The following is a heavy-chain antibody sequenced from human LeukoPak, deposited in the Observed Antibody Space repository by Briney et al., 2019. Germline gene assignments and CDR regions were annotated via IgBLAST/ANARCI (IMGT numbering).Heavy chain of an antibody. CDR1: GFTFSSYA. V-gene: IGHV3-23*01. Sequence: PGGSLRLSCAASGFTFSSYAMSWVRQAPGKGLEWVSAISGSGGSTYYADSVKGRFTISRDNSKNTLYLQMNSLRAEDTAVYYCAKWNLNQLNRYSSSWLPSVLGGDYFDYWGQGTLVTVSS. J-gene: IGHJ4*02. CDR3: AKWNLNQLNRYSSSWLPSVLGGDYFDY. D-gene: IGHD6-13*01. CDR2: ISGSGGST.